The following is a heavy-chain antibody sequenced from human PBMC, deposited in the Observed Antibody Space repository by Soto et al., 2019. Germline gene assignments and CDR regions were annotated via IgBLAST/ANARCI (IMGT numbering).Heavy chain of an antibody. CDR2: LIRILGIA. J-gene: IGHJ6*01. V-gene: IGHV1-69*02. CDR1: VGTFSSYT. Sequence: QVQLVQSGAEAKKPGPSVKVSCKASVGTFSSYTISWVRLVPGQGLEWIGRLIRILGIANYAQKFQGRVTINADKSTSTAYMELSSLRSEDTAVYYCAVSPKNMDDRGYYGMDLW. CDR3: AVSPKNMDDRGYYGMDL. D-gene: IGHD3-22*01.